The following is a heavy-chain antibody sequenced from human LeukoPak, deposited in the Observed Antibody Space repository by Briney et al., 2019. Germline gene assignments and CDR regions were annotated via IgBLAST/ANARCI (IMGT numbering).Heavy chain of an antibody. CDR3: ARSMRSGYVFDS. V-gene: IGHV3-33*01. CDR1: GFTFSAYG. CDR2: IWYDGTNK. Sequence: GRSLRLSCAVSGFTFSAYGMHWVRQAPGKGLEWVAVIWYDGTNKYYADSVEGRFTISRDNSKNTLYLQMNSPRAEDTAVYYCARSMRSGYVFDSWGQGTLVTVSS. J-gene: IGHJ4*02. D-gene: IGHD5-12*01.